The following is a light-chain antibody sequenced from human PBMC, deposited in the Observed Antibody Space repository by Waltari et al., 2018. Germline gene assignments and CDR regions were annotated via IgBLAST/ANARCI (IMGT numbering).Light chain of an antibody. J-gene: IGKJ2*01. V-gene: IGKV3-20*01. CDR2: GAS. Sequence: EIVLTQSPGTLSLSPGEKVTLSCRASQSVGLGYLAWYQQKPGQAPRLLIYGASIRATGIPDRFSGSGSGTDFTLSISGVESEDFAVYYCHHYGSSPFTFGQGTKLEV. CDR3: HHYGSSPFT. CDR1: QSVGLGY.